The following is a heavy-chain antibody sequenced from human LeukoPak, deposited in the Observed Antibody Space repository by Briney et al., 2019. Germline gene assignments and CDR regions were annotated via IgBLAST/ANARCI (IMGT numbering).Heavy chain of an antibody. CDR1: GFPINDNY. V-gene: IGHV3-53*01. CDR3: AKDLSGSPIWLDP. J-gene: IGHJ5*02. D-gene: IGHD1-26*01. Sequence: GGSLRLSCAASGFPINDNYMTWVRQAPGKGLEWVSIIYVAGDTYYADSVKGRFTISRDNSENTLYLQMHNLRVEDTAVYYCAKDLSGSPIWLDPWGQGTLVTVSS. CDR2: IYVAGDT.